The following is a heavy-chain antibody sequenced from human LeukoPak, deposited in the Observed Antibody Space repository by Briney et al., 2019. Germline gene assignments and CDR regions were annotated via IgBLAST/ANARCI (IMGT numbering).Heavy chain of an antibody. CDR2: FYPGNSDT. D-gene: IGHD1-14*01. Sequence: GESLKISCKGSGYSFTSYCIGWVCQLPGKGLECMRIFYPGNSDTRYSPSFQAKFTTSADKSISTAYLKWSSLKASDIAMYYCARHNRPDTGDFDYWGQGTLVTVSS. V-gene: IGHV5-51*01. J-gene: IGHJ4*02. CDR3: ARHNRPDTGDFDY. CDR1: GYSFTSYC.